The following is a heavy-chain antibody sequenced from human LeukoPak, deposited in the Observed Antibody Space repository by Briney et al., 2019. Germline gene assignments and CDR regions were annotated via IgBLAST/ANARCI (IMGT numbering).Heavy chain of an antibody. CDR1: GFTFSSYW. CDR2: IKQDGSEK. CDR3: AREAYSSGWYVGSFDY. J-gene: IGHJ4*02. V-gene: IGHV3-7*01. Sequence: GGSLRLSCAASGFTFSSYWMSWVRQAPGKGLEWVANIKQDGSEKYYVDSVKGRFTISRDNAKNSLYLQMNSLRAEDTAVYYCAREAYSSGWYVGSFDYWGQGTLVTVSS. D-gene: IGHD6-19*01.